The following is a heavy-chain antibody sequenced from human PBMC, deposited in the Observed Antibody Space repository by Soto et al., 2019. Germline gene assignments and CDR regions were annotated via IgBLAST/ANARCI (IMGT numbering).Heavy chain of an antibody. D-gene: IGHD6-19*01. V-gene: IGHV3-53*04. CDR2: IFTGGST. CDR1: GFTVSSNY. CDR3: ARDRYSSGWLDACDI. J-gene: IGHJ3*02. Sequence: EVQLVESGGGLVQPGGSLRLSCAASGFTVSSNYMSWVRQAPGKGLEWVSVIFTGGSTYYADSVKGRCTISRHSSKNTVYLQMNSLRAEDTAVYYCARDRYSSGWLDACDIGGQGTMVTVSS.